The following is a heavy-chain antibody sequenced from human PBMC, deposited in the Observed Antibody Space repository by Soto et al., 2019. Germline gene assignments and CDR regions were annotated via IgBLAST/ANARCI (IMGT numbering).Heavy chain of an antibody. Sequence: QVQLVESGGGVVQPGRSLRLSCAASGFTFSSYAMHWVRQAPGKGLEWVAVISYDGNKKYYADSVKGRFTISRDNSKNTPYLQMNSLRAEDTAVYYCARDRADYYYGSGPFDPWGQGTLVTVSS. CDR2: ISYDGNKK. V-gene: IGHV3-30-3*01. J-gene: IGHJ5*02. CDR1: GFTFSSYA. CDR3: ARDRADYYYGSGPFDP. D-gene: IGHD3-10*01.